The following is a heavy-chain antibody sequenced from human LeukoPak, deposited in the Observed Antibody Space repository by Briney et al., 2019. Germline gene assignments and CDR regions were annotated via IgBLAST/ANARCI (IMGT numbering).Heavy chain of an antibody. D-gene: IGHD3-22*01. J-gene: IGHJ6*02. CDR2: ISGGGITT. Sequence: HAGGSLRLSCAASGFTLSNYAMSWVRQAPGKGLEWVSVISGGGITTVYADSVKGRFTISRDKSKNTLYLQLSSLRAEDTALYYCARSRYYSDTSASYYYYGMDVWGQGTTVTVSS. V-gene: IGHV3-23*01. CDR3: ARSRYYSDTSASYYYYGMDV. CDR1: GFTLSNYA.